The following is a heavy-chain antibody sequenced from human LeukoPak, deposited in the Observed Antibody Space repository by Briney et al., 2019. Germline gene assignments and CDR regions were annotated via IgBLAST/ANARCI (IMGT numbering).Heavy chain of an antibody. J-gene: IGHJ5*02. V-gene: IGHV4-61*02. Sequence: PSETLSLTCTVSGGSISSSSYYWSWIRQPAGKGLEWIGRIYTSGSTNYNPSLKSRVTMSVDTSKNQFSLKLSSVTAADTAVYYCAREGTDMGTYNWFDPWGQGTLVTVSS. D-gene: IGHD1/OR15-1a*01. CDR2: IYTSGST. CDR1: GGSISSSSYY. CDR3: AREGTDMGTYNWFDP.